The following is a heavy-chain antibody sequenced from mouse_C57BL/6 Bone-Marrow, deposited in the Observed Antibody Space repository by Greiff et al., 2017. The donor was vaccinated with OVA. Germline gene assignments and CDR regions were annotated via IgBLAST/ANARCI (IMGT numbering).Heavy chain of an antibody. Sequence: EVKLVESGGGLVKPGGSLKLSCAASGFPFSDYGMHWVRQAPEKGLEWVAYLSSGSSTIYYADTVKGRFTFSRDNAKNPLFLQMTSLRSEDTAMYYCARTVYEYGSSAFGYWGKGTLVTVS. CDR3: ARTVYEYGSSAFGY. J-gene: IGHJ3*01. V-gene: IGHV5-17*01. CDR2: LSSGSSTI. D-gene: IGHD1-1*01. CDR1: GFPFSDYG.